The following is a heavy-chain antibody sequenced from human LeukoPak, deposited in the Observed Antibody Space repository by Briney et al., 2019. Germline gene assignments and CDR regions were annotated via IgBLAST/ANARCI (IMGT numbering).Heavy chain of an antibody. V-gene: IGHV3-21*06. J-gene: IGHJ4*02. CDR3: ARGGRRF. CDR1: GFTFSNYS. CDR2: IGSSGSYI. D-gene: IGHD3-16*01. Sequence: GGSLRLSCAASGFTFSNYSMNWVRQAPGKGLEWVSSIGSSGSYIYYADSVKGRFTISRGNAKNSLYLQMNSLRGEDTAVYYCARGGRRFWGQGTLVTVSS.